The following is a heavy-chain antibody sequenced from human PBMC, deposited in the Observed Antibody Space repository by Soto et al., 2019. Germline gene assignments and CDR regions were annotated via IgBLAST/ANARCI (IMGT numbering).Heavy chain of an antibody. V-gene: IGHV1-69*01. CDR1: GGTFSSYA. D-gene: IGHD1-1*01. CDR2: IVPIFGIA. CDR3: AKAAQTRYNWNDLGNWFDP. Sequence: QVQLVQSGAEVKKPGSSVTVSCKESGGTFSSYAIAWVRQAPGEGLEWMGGIVPIFGIANYAQKFQGRVAITAAEATNTAYMELSSLRSDDTAVYYCAKAAQTRYNWNDLGNWFDPWGQGTLVIVSS. J-gene: IGHJ5*02.